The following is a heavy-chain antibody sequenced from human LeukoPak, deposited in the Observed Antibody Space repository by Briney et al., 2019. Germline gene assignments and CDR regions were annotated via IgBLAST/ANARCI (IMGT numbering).Heavy chain of an antibody. J-gene: IGHJ4*02. Sequence: SETLSLTCAVSGDSISSNYWWTWVRQPPGKGLEWIGTIYHSGTTYYSPSLKSRVTISIHTSKNQFSLRLSSVTAADTAVYYCATMMYGSGNYYNSDYWGQGTLVTVSS. CDR2: IYHSGTT. D-gene: IGHD3-10*01. CDR1: GDSISSNYW. V-gene: IGHV4-38-2*01. CDR3: ATMMYGSGNYYNSDY.